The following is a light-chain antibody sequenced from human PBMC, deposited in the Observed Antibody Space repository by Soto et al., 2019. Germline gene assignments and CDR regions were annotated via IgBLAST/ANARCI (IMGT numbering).Light chain of an antibody. Sequence: QTVVTQEPSFSVSPGRTVTLTCGLNSGSVSTSYYPSWYQQTPGQAPRTLIYSTNTRSSGVPDRFSGSILGNKAALTITGAQADDESDYYCVLYMGSGIWVFAGGTKLTVL. CDR3: VLYMGSGIWV. V-gene: IGLV8-61*01. CDR1: SGSVSTSYY. J-gene: IGLJ2*01. CDR2: STN.